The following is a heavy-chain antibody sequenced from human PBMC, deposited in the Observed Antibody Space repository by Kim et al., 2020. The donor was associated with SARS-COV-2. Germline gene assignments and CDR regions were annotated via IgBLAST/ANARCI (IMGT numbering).Heavy chain of an antibody. D-gene: IGHD3-22*01. J-gene: IGHJ3*02. CDR2: IIPIFGTA. V-gene: IGHV1-69*06. Sequence: SVKVSCKASGGTFSSYAISWVRQALGQGLEWMGGIIPIFGTANYAQKFQGRVTITADKSTSTAYMELSSLRSEDTAVYYCARSSIVVVTNDAFDIWGQGTMVTVSS. CDR1: GGTFSSYA. CDR3: ARSSIVVVTNDAFDI.